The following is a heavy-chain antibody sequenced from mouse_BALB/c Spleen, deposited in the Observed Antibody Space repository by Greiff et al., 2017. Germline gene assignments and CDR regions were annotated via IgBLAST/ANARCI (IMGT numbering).Heavy chain of an antibody. CDR3: QLTGTFDY. V-gene: IGHV14-3*02. J-gene: IGHJ2*01. Sequence: VQLQQSGAELVKPGASVKLSCTASGFNIKDTYMHWVKQRPEQGLEWIGRIDPANGNTKYDPKFQGKATITADTSSNTAYLQLSSLTSEDTAVYYCQLTGTFDYWGQGTTLTVSS. CDR2: IDPANGNT. CDR1: GFNIKDTY. D-gene: IGHD4-1*01.